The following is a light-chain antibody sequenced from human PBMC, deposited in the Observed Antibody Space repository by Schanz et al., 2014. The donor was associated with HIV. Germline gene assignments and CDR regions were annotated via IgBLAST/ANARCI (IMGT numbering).Light chain of an antibody. V-gene: IGLV2-14*03. CDR1: SGDVGRYDY. J-gene: IGLJ1*01. CDR2: DVT. Sequence: QSALTQPASVSGSLGQSITISCTGTSGDVGRYDYVSWYQQHPGQAPKLMIYDVTNRPSGVSNRFSGSKSGNTASLTISGLQAEDEADYYCGSYTSSSALYVFGSGTKLTVL. CDR3: GSYTSSSALYV.